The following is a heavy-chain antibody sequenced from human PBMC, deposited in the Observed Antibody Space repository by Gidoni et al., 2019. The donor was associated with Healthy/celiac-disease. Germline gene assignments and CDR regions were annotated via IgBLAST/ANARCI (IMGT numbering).Heavy chain of an antibody. CDR2: INHSVST. J-gene: IGHJ6*02. D-gene: IGHD6-6*01. Sequence: QVQLQQWGAGLLKPSETMSLTCAVYGGYFSGYDWSWIRQPPGKGLEWIVEINHSVSTNYNPSLKIRVTISVDTSKNQFSLKLSSVTAADTAVYYCARGRTSRPLYYYYYGMDVLGQGTTVTVSS. V-gene: IGHV4-34*01. CDR1: GGYFSGYD. CDR3: ARGRTSRPLYYYYYGMDV.